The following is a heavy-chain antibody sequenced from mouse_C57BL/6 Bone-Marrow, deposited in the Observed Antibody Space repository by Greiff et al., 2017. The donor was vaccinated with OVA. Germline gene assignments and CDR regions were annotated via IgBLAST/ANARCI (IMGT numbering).Heavy chain of an antibody. Sequence: QVQLQQSGPGLVQPSQSLSITCTVSGFSLTSYGVHWVRQSPGKGLEWLGVIWRGGSTDYNAAFISRLSISKDNSKSQVFFKMNSLQADDTAIYYCARMVTTGSSYWYIDVWGTGTTVTVSS. D-gene: IGHD2-2*01. CDR1: GFSLTSYG. J-gene: IGHJ1*03. CDR3: ARMVTTGSSYWYIDV. V-gene: IGHV2-2*01. CDR2: IWRGGST.